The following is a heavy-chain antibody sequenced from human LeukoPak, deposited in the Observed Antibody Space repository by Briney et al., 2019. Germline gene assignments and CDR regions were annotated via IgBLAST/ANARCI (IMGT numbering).Heavy chain of an antibody. CDR2: INPNSGGT. Sequence: GASVKVSCKASGYTFTGYYMHWVRQAPGQGLEWMGWINPNSGGTNYAQKFQGWVTMTRDTSISTAYVELSRLRSDDTAVYYCARQRGSDSSGFNAFDIWGQGTMVTVSS. CDR1: GYTFTGYY. V-gene: IGHV1-2*04. J-gene: IGHJ3*02. CDR3: ARQRGSDSSGFNAFDI. D-gene: IGHD3-22*01.